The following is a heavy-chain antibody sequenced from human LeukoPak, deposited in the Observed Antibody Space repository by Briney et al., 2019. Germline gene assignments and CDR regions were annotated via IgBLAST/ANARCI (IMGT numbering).Heavy chain of an antibody. CDR3: ARRRRIAVAVLLDY. V-gene: IGHV4-38-2*02. CDR2: INHSGST. Sequence: WETLSLTCTVSGYSISSGYYWGWIRQPPGKGLEWIGEINHSGSTNYNPSLKSRVTISVDTSKNQFSLKLSSVTAADTAVYYCARRRRIAVAVLLDYWGQGTLVTVSS. J-gene: IGHJ4*02. CDR1: GYSISSGYY. D-gene: IGHD6-19*01.